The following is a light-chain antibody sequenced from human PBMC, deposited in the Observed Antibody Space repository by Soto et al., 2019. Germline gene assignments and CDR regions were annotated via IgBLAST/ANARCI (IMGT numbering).Light chain of an antibody. CDR2: SAS. CDR3: QQLDRYPFT. V-gene: IGKV1-9*01. J-gene: IGKJ4*01. Sequence: DIPWTQSPSFLSASVGDRVTMTCRASLGISGYLAWYQQKPGKVPRLLIYSASTLQSGVPSRFSGSGSGTEFTLTISSLQPEDFASYYCQQLDRYPFTFGGGTKVEI. CDR1: LGISGY.